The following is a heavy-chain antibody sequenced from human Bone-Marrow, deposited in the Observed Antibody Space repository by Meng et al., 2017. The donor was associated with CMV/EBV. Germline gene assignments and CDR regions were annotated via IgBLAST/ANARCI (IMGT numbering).Heavy chain of an antibody. CDR2: ISNDGSNK. J-gene: IGHJ3*02. Sequence: GGSLRLSCAASGFTFNSYAMHWVRQAPGKGLEWVAVISNDGSNKYYADSVKGRFTISRDNSKNSLYLQMNSLRIEDTALYYCAKGDHRGGDYIDAFDIWGQGTMVTVSS. D-gene: IGHD4-17*01. CDR3: AKGDHRGGDYIDAFDI. CDR1: GFTFNSYA. V-gene: IGHV3-30*04.